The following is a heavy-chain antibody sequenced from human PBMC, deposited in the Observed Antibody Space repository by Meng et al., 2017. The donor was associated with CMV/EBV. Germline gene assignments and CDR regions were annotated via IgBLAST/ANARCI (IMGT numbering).Heavy chain of an antibody. CDR2: NSSSSSYI. Sequence: GESLKISCAASGFTFSSYSMNWVRQAPGKGLEWVSSNSSSSSYIYYADSVKGRFTISRDNAKNSLYLQMNSLRAEDTAVYYCARDPYGYCSSTSCYTPDYWGQGTLVTVSS. J-gene: IGHJ4*02. CDR3: ARDPYGYCSSTSCYTPDY. D-gene: IGHD2-2*02. CDR1: GFTFSSYS. V-gene: IGHV3-21*01.